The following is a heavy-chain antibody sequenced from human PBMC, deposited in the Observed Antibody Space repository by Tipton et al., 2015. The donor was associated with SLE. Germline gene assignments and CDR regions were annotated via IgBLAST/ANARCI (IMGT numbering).Heavy chain of an antibody. D-gene: IGHD1-26*01. V-gene: IGHV4-59*01. J-gene: IGHJ4*02. CDR2: IYYSGST. CDR3: ARGGGGSYYVKDY. Sequence: LRLSCTVPGGSISSYYWSWIRQPPGKGLEWIGYIYYSGSTNYNPSLKSRVTISVDTSKNQFSLKLSSVTAADTAVYYCARGGGGSYYVKDYWGQGTLVTVSS. CDR1: GGSISSYY.